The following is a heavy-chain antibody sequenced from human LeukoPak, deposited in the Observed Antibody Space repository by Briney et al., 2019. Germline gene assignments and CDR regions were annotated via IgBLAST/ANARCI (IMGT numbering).Heavy chain of an antibody. V-gene: IGHV3-23*01. CDR1: GFTFSSYA. Sequence: PGGSLRLSCAASGFTFSSYAMSWVRQAPGKGLEWVSAISGSGGSTSYAQKFQGRVTMTRDTSTSTVYMELSSLRSEDTAVYYCARPWATGAFDIWGQGTMVTVSS. CDR3: ARPWATGAFDI. D-gene: IGHD7-27*01. CDR2: ISGSGGST. J-gene: IGHJ3*02.